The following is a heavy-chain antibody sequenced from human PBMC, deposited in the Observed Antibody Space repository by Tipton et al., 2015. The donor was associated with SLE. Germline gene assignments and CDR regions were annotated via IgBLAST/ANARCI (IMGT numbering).Heavy chain of an antibody. V-gene: IGHV3-49*03. CDR1: GFTFGDYA. CDR3: TRELDYYDSSGYDHYYGMDV. Sequence: SLRLSCTASGFTFGDYAMSWFRQAPGKGLEWEGFIRSKAYGGTTEYAASVKGRFTISRDDSKSIVYLQMNSLKTEDTAVYYCTRELDYYDSSGYDHYYGMDVWGQGP. J-gene: IGHJ6*02. D-gene: IGHD3-22*01. CDR2: IRSKAYGGTT.